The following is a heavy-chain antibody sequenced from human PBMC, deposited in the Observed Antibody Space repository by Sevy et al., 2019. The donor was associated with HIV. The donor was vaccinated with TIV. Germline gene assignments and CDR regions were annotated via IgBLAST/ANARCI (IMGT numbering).Heavy chain of an antibody. CDR1: GFTFSSYG. Sequence: GGSLRLSCAASGFTFSSYGMHWVRQAPGKGLEWVAVISYDGSNKYYADSVKGRFTISRDNSKNTLYLQMNSLRAEDTAVYYSAKERQLRFLEWSHLAYWGQGTLVTVSS. CDR3: AKERQLRFLEWSHLAY. J-gene: IGHJ4*02. V-gene: IGHV3-30*18. CDR2: ISYDGSNK. D-gene: IGHD3-3*01.